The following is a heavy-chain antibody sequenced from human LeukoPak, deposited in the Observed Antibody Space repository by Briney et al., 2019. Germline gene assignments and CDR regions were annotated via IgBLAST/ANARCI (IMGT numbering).Heavy chain of an antibody. D-gene: IGHD3-10*01. CDR1: GGSFSGYY. Sequence: SETLSLTCAVYGGSFSGYYWSWIRQPPGKGLEWIGEINHSGSTNYNPSLKSRVTISADTSKNQFSLKLSSVTAADTAVYYCARNGRVTYYYGSGSYGNFDYWGQGTLVTVSS. V-gene: IGHV4-34*01. CDR2: INHSGST. CDR3: ARNGRVTYYYGSGSYGNFDY. J-gene: IGHJ4*02.